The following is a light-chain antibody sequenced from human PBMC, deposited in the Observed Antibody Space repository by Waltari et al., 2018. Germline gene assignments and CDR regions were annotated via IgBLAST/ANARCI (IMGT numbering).Light chain of an antibody. CDR3: QQLVNYPLT. CDR1: QDISNW. V-gene: IGKV1D-16*01. Sequence: IQLTQSPSSLSASVGDRVTITCRASQDISNWLAWYQQKPGKAPKLLISRASTLHSGAPSRFSGSGSGTDFTLTISGMQPEDSATYYCQQLVNYPLTFGRGTKVEIK. CDR2: RAS. J-gene: IGKJ4*01.